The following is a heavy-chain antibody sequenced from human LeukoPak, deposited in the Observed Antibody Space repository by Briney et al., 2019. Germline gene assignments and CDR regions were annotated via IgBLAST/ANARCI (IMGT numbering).Heavy chain of an antibody. CDR3: ARECCGEWYYLDY. J-gene: IGHJ4*02. CDR1: GSTCSEKL. CDR2: ISYDGSNK. D-gene: IGHD3-10*01. V-gene: IGHV3-30-3*01. Sequence: GGPLRLSRAASGSTCSEKLKSWIGPAPGKRMEWVAVISYDGSNKYYADSVKGQFTISRDNSKNTLYLQMNSLRAEDTAVYYCARECCGEWYYLDYWGQGTLVTVFS.